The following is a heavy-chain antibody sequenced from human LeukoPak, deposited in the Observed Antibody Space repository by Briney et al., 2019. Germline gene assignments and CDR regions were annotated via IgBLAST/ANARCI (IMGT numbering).Heavy chain of an antibody. V-gene: IGHV4-59*01. J-gene: IGHJ6*03. CDR1: GGSISSYY. Sequence: SETLSLTCAVCGGSISSYYWSWIRQPPGKGLEWIGHIYYSGSTKYNPSLKSRVTISVNTSKNQFSLKLSSVTAADTAVYYCARETVTPGSYYYYYMDVWGKGTTVTVSS. CDR2: IYYSGST. D-gene: IGHD4-11*01. CDR3: ARETVTPGSYYYYYMDV.